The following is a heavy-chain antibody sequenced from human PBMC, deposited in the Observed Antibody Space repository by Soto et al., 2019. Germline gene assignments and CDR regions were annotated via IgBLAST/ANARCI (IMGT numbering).Heavy chain of an antibody. D-gene: IGHD3-3*01. CDR1: GGTFSSYD. J-gene: IGHJ6*02. CDR3: ARVRDDFWSGYAELYYYYGMDV. CDR2: MNPNSGNT. V-gene: IGHV1-8*02. Sequence: GASVKVSCKASGGTFSSYDINWVRQATGQGLEWMGWMNPNSGNTGYAQKFQGRVTMTRNTSISTAYMELSSLRSEDTAVYYCARVRDDFWSGYAELYYYYGMDVWGQGTTVTVSS.